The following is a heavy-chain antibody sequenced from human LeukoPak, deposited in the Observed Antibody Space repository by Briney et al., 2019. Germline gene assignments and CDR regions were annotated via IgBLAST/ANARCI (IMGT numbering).Heavy chain of an antibody. D-gene: IGHD6-13*01. CDR1: GGSISSSSYY. CDR2: IYYSGST. CDR3: ARNKGSSWS. Sequence: SETLSLTCTVSGGSISSSSYYWGWIRQPPGKGLEWTGSIYYSGSTYYNPSLKSRVTISVDTSKNQFSLKLSSVTAADTAVYYCARNKGSSWSWGQGTLVTVSS. J-gene: IGHJ5*02. V-gene: IGHV4-39*01.